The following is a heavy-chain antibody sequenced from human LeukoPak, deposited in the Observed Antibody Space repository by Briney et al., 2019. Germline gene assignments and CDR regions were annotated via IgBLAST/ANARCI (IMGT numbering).Heavy chain of an antibody. CDR1: GFTFTSYG. CDR2: IRYDGTNK. CDR3: ANDVHYYGSGYGGDY. D-gene: IGHD3-10*01. Sequence: GGSLRLSCAASGFTFTSYGMHWIRQAPGKGLEWVSFIRYDGTNKYYADSVKGRFTISRDNSKNTLSLQMNSLRVEDTAVYYCANDVHYYGSGYGGDYWGQGTLVTASS. J-gene: IGHJ4*02. V-gene: IGHV3-30*02.